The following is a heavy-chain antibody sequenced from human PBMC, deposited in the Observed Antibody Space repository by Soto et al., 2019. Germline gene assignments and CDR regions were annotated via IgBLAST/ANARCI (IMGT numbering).Heavy chain of an antibody. CDR1: GFTVSSNY. D-gene: IGHD2-2*01. CDR2: IYSGGST. CDR3: ARDSRNRNFFDY. Sequence: EVQLVESGGGLIQPGGYLRLSCAASGFTVSSNYMTWVRQAPGKGLEWVSVIYSGGSTYYADSVKGRFTISRDNSKNTLYLQMNSLRAEDTALYYCARDSRNRNFFDYWGQGTLVTVSS. J-gene: IGHJ4*02. V-gene: IGHV3-53*01.